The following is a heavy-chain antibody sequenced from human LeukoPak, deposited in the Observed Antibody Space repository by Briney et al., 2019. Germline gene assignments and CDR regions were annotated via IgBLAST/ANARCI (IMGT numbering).Heavy chain of an antibody. CDR2: IKSKADGETI. D-gene: IGHD1-20*01. J-gene: IGHJ4*02. V-gene: IGHV3-15*07. CDR3: STLTSRGLSDS. CDR1: GFTFSDYW. Sequence: GGSLRLSCAASGFTFSDYWMYWVRQAPGKGLEWVGRIKSKADGETIDYAAPVKGRFTFSRDDSKNMLYLQMNSLKSEDTAVYYCSTLTSRGLSDSWGQGTLVTVSS.